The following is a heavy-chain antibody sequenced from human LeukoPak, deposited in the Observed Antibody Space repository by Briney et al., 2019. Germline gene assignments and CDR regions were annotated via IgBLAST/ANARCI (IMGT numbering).Heavy chain of an antibody. J-gene: IGHJ4*02. CDR1: GGSISSDY. Sequence: PSETLSLTCTVSGGSISSDYWSWIRQPAGKGLEWIGRIYTSGSTNYNPSLKSRVTMSVDTSKNQFSLKLSSVTAADTAVYYCARDKGCYDSSGYYYYFDYWGQGTLVTVSS. D-gene: IGHD3-22*01. CDR2: IYTSGST. CDR3: ARDKGCYDSSGYYYYFDY. V-gene: IGHV4-4*07.